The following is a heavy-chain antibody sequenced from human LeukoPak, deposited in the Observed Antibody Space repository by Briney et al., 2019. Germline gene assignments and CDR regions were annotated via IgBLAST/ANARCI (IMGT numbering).Heavy chain of an antibody. J-gene: IGHJ4*02. CDR3: ATPRDDFWNGFYAD. CDR2: FDPEDGET. Sequence: ASVKVSCKVSGYTLTELSMHWVRQAPGKGLEWMGGFDPEDGETIYAQKFQGRVTMTEDTSTDTAYMELSSLRSDDTAVYYCATPRDDFWNGFYADWGQGTLVTVSS. V-gene: IGHV1-24*01. CDR1: GYTLTELS. D-gene: IGHD3-3*01.